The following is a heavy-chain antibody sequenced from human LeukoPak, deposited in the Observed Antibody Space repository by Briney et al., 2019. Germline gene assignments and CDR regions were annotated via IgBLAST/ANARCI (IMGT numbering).Heavy chain of an antibody. CDR2: INYSGST. V-gene: IGHV4-39*01. D-gene: IGHD4-11*01. CDR1: GGSISSSAYY. Sequence: SETLSLTCTVSGGSISSSAYYWGWIRQPPGKGLEWIGSINYSGSTYYNPSLKSRVTISVDTSKNQFSLKLSFVTAADPAVYYCARRNSPYSIVFDYWGQGTLVTVSS. CDR3: ARRNSPYSIVFDY. J-gene: IGHJ4*02.